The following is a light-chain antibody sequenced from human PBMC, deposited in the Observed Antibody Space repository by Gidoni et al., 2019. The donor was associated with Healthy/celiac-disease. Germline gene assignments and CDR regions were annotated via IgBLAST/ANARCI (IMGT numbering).Light chain of an antibody. CDR1: QSVYSN. Sequence: EIVMTQSPATLSVSPGERATLSCRASQSVYSNLAWYQQKPGQAPRLLIYGASTRATGIPARFSGSGSGTEFTLTISSLQSEDFAVYYCQQYKNWPGGFXQXTKVEIK. CDR3: QQYKNWPGG. J-gene: IGKJ1*01. CDR2: GAS. V-gene: IGKV3-15*01.